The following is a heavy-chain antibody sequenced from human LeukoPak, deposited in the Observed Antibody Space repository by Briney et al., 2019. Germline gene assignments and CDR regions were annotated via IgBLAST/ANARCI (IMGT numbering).Heavy chain of an antibody. D-gene: IGHD3-3*01. CDR3: ARLGVGGTEGNWFDP. V-gene: IGHV4-59*08. J-gene: IGHJ5*02. Sequence: SETLSLTCTVSGGSISSYYWSWIRQPPGKGLEWIGYIYYSGSTNYNPSLKSRVTISVDTSKNQFSLKLSSVTAADTAVYYCARLGVGGTEGNWFDPWGQGTLVNVSS. CDR1: GGSISSYY. CDR2: IYYSGST.